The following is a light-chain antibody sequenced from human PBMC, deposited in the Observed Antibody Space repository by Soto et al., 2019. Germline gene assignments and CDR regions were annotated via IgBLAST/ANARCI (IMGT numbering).Light chain of an antibody. V-gene: IGLV4-69*01. J-gene: IGLJ7*01. CDR1: SGHSSYA. CDR3: QTWGTGIHV. Sequence: QLVLTQSPSASASLGASVKLTCTLSSGHSSYAIAWHQQQPEKGPRYLMKLNSDGSHSKGDGIPDRFSGSSSGAERYLTISSLQSEDEADYYCQTWGTGIHVFGGGTQLT. CDR2: LNSDGSH.